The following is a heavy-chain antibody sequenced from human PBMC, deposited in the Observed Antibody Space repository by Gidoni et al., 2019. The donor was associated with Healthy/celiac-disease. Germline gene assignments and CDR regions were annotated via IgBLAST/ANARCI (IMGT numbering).Heavy chain of an antibody. CDR2: IKSKADGGTT. D-gene: IGHD4-17*01. J-gene: IGHJ5*02. V-gene: IGHV3-15*01. Sequence: EVQPLESGGGLVTPGGSLRLSWAASGFTFSNAWMSWVRQAPGKGLEWVGRIKSKADGGTTDYAAPVKGRFTISRDDSNNTLYLQMNSLKTEDTAVYYCTTDPVEYGDYSTWGQGTLVTVSS. CDR3: TTDPVEYGDYST. CDR1: GFTFSNAW.